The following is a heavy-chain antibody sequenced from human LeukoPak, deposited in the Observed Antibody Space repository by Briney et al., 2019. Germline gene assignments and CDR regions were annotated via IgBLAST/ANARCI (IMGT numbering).Heavy chain of an antibody. J-gene: IGHJ5*02. V-gene: IGHV4-31*03. CDR3: ASLNVRGVIISGWFDP. CDR1: GGSISSGGYY. CDR2: IYYSGST. D-gene: IGHD3-10*02. Sequence: SQTLSLTCTVSGGSISSGGYYWSWIRQHPGKGLEWIGYIYYSGSTYYNPSLKSRVTISADTSKNQFSLKLSSVTAADTAVYYCASLNVRGVIISGWFDPWGQGTLVTVSS.